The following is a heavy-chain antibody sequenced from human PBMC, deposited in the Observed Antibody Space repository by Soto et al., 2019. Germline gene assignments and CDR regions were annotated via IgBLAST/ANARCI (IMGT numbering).Heavy chain of an antibody. CDR2: ISGSGGST. Sequence: GGSLRLSCAASGFTFSSYAMSWVRQAPGKGLEWVSAISGSGGSTYYADSVKGRFTISRDNSKNTLYLQMNSLRAEDTAVYYCARDRAVGATVGYYYYGMDVWGQGTTVTVSS. J-gene: IGHJ6*02. CDR3: ARDRAVGATVGYYYYGMDV. CDR1: GFTFSSYA. V-gene: IGHV3-23*01. D-gene: IGHD1-26*01.